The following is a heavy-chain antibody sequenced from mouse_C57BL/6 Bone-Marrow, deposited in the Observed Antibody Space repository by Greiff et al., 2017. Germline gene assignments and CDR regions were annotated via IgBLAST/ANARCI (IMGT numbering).Heavy chain of an antibody. CDR1: GFTFSSYD. CDR2: ISDGGSYT. V-gene: IGHV5-4*01. CDR3: ARDRGYGSSYCWYFDV. J-gene: IGHJ1*03. D-gene: IGHD1-1*01. Sequence: EVQLVESGGGLVKPGGSLKLSCAASGFTFSSYDMSWVRQTPEKRLEWVATISDGGSYTYYPDNVKGRFTISRDNAKNNLYLQMSHLKSEDTAMYYCARDRGYGSSYCWYFDVWGTGTTVTVSS.